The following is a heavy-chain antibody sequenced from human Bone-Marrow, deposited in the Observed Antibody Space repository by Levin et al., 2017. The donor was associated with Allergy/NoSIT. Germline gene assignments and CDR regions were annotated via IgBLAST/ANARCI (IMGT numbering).Heavy chain of an antibody. CDR2: IYPGDSDT. CDR3: ARAADSSSWRYFDY. V-gene: IGHV5-51*01. D-gene: IGHD6-13*01. Sequence: KVSCKGSGYSFSTYWIGWVRQTPEKGLEWMGIIYPGDSDTRYSPSFQGQVSISADKSISTAYLQWSSLKASDTGMYYCARAADSSSWRYFDYWGQGTLVTVSS. J-gene: IGHJ4*02. CDR1: GYSFSTYW.